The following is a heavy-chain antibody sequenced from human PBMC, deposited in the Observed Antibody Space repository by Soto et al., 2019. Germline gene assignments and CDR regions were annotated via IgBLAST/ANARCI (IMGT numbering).Heavy chain of an antibody. Sequence: EVQLVESGGGLVKPGGSLRLSCAASGFTFSSYSMNWVRQAPGKGLEWVSSISSSSSYIYYADSVKGRFTISRDNAKNSLYLRMNSRRAEDTAVYCCARVHSCSGGSCYWGQGTLVTVSS. D-gene: IGHD2-15*01. V-gene: IGHV3-21*01. J-gene: IGHJ4*02. CDR2: ISSSSSYI. CDR1: GFTFSSYS. CDR3: ARVHSCSGGSCY.